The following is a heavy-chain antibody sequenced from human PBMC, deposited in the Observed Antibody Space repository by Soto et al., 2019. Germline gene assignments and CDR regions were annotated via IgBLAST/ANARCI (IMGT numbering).Heavy chain of an antibody. V-gene: IGHV3-48*03. CDR1: GYTFNSHE. CDR3: ARGGIH. J-gene: IGHJ4*02. CDR2: ISGSGTT. Sequence: GGSLRLSCVASGYTFNSHEMNWVRQAPGKGLEWISSISGSGTTNYAESVKGRFTISRDNAHKSLFLEMKDLRVEDTAVYYCARGGIHWGQGALVTVSS. D-gene: IGHD3-16*01.